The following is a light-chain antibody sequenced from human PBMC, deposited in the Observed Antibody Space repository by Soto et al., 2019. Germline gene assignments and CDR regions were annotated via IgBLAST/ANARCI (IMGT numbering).Light chain of an antibody. CDR3: QHYNSYSEA. Sequence: IHVTQSPPTLSASVGDRVTITCRASQTISTWMAWYQQKPGKAPKLLVYDASTLQSGVPSRFSGSGSGTEFTLTISSLQPDDFATYYCQHYNSYSEAFGQGTKVDIK. CDR2: DAS. J-gene: IGKJ1*01. V-gene: IGKV1-5*01. CDR1: QTISTW.